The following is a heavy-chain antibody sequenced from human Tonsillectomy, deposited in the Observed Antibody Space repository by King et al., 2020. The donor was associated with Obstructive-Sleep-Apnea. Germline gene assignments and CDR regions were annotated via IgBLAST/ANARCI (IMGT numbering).Heavy chain of an antibody. CDR3: ARDVPYDWLVPYYYYGMDV. Sequence: QVQLQESGPGLVKPSETLSLTCTVSGGSISSYSWAWIRQPAGEGLEWIGRMFTSGSTTSNPPLKSRVTMSVDTSKNQFALKLSSVTAPDTAVYYCARDVPYDWLVPYYYYGMDVWGQGTTVTVSS. V-gene: IGHV4-4*07. CDR1: GGSISSYS. CDR2: MFTSGST. J-gene: IGHJ6*02. D-gene: IGHD3-9*01.